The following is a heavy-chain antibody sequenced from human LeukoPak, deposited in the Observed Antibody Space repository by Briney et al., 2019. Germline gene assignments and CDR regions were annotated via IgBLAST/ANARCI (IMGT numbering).Heavy chain of an antibody. Sequence: SETLSLTCTVSGGSISSSSYYWGWIRQPPGKGLEWIGSIYYSGSTYYNPSLKSRVTISVDTSKNQFSLKLSSMTAADTAVYYCARNKGDYYDSSGYYYDYWGQGTLVTVSS. J-gene: IGHJ4*02. V-gene: IGHV4-39*01. D-gene: IGHD3-22*01. CDR2: IYYSGST. CDR1: GGSISSSSYY. CDR3: ARNKGDYYDSSGYYYDY.